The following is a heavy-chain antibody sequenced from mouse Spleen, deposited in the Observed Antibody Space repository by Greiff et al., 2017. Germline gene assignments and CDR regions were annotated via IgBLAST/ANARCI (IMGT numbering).Heavy chain of an antibody. CDR2: IRSKSNNYAT. CDR1: GFSFNTYA. CDR3: VRHLYGNYAFAY. Sequence: EVHLVESGGGLVQPKGSLKLSCAASGFSFNTYAMNWVRQAPGKGLEWVARIRSKSNNYATYYADSVKDRFTISRDDSESMLYLQMNNLKTEDTAMYYCVRHLYGNYAFAYWGQGTLVTVSA. D-gene: IGHD2-1*01. V-gene: IGHV10-1*01. J-gene: IGHJ3*01.